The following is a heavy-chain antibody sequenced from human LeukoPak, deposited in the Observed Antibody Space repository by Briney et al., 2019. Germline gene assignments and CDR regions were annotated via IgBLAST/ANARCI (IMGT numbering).Heavy chain of an antibody. CDR3: ATGMRDGYNNYYCDY. J-gene: IGHJ4*02. CDR1: GGSISDYY. CDR2: ISYSGNT. D-gene: IGHD5-24*01. Sequence: PSETLSLTCTVSGGSISDYYWSWIRQPPGKGLEWIGYISYSGNTNYNPSLKSRVTISVDMSKNQFSLKLRSVTAADTAVYYCATGMRDGYNNYYCDYWGQGTLVTVSS. V-gene: IGHV4-59*01.